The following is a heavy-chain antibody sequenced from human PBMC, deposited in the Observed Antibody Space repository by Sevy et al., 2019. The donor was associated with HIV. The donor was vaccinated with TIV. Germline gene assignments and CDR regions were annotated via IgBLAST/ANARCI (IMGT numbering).Heavy chain of an antibody. CDR3: ARDGRGYSGSGTFPLYFYGMDV. V-gene: IGHV1-18*01. J-gene: IGHJ6*02. CDR1: GYTFSSYG. D-gene: IGHD3-10*01. Sequence: ASVKVSCKASGYTFSSYGISWVRQAPGQGFEWMGWIGAYNGKTNYAQKLQGRVTMTTDTPTSTAYMEGRSLRSDDTAVYYCARDGRGYSGSGTFPLYFYGMDVWGQGTTVTVSS. CDR2: IGAYNGKT.